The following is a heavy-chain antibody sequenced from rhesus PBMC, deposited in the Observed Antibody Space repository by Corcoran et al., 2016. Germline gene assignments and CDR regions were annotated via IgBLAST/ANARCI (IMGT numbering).Heavy chain of an antibody. D-gene: IGHD3-9*01. V-gene: IGHV4-173*01. Sequence: QLQLQESGPGLVKPSETLSLTCAVSGGSISSNYWSWIRPPPGKGLEWIGRISGSGGSTDYNPSLKSRVTISTDPSKNQFSLKLSSVTAADTAVYYCARERRGVTLFDYWGQGVLVTVSS. J-gene: IGHJ4*01. CDR1: GGSISSNY. CDR3: ARERRGVTLFDY. CDR2: ISGSGGST.